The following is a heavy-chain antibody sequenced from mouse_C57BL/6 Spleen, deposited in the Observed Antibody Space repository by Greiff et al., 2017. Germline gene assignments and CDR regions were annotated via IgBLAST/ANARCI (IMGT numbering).Heavy chain of an antibody. V-gene: IGHV1-55*01. Sequence: VQLQQSGAELVKPGASVKMSCKASGYTFTSYWITWVKQRPGQGLEWIGDIYPGSGSTNYNEKFKSKATLTVDTSSSTAYMQLSSLTSEDSAVYYCAYYYGSSYGYFDVWGTGTTVTVSS. D-gene: IGHD1-1*01. CDR2: IYPGSGST. CDR3: AYYYGSSYGYFDV. J-gene: IGHJ1*03. CDR1: GYTFTSYW.